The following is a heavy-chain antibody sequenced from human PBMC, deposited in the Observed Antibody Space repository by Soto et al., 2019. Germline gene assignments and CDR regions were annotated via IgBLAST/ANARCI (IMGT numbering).Heavy chain of an antibody. CDR3: AAGIAAPQYYFDY. CDR2: IIPIFGTA. Sequence: SVKVSCKASGGTFSSYAISWVRQAPGQGLEWMGGIIPIFGTANYAQKFQGRVTITADKSTSTAYMELSSLRSEDTAVYYCAAGIAAPQYYFDYWGQGTLVTVSS. CDR1: GGTFSSYA. D-gene: IGHD6-6*01. V-gene: IGHV1-69*06. J-gene: IGHJ4*02.